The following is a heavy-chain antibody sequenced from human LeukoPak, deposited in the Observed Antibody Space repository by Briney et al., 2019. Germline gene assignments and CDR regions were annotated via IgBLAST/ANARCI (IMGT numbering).Heavy chain of an antibody. CDR2: IYTSGST. J-gene: IGHJ4*02. D-gene: IGHD6-19*01. Sequence: SQTLSLTCTVSGGSISSGSYYWSWIRQPAGKGLEWIGRIYTSGSTNYNPSLKSRVNISVDTSKNQFSLKLSSVTAADTAVYYCARGKRGGWYFDYWGQGTLVTVSS. V-gene: IGHV4-61*02. CDR1: GGSISSGSYY. CDR3: ARGKRGGWYFDY.